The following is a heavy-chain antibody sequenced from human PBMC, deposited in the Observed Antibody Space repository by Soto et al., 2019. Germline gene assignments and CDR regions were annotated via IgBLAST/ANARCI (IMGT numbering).Heavy chain of an antibody. Sequence: GESLTLSCAPSGFTFSKYAMHWVRQAPGKGLEWLSLISFDGSNKYYADSVQGRFAVSRDNSKNTLYLQMNSLRADDAALYYCARDLRDSSGWFSPGFWGQGTLVTSPQ. CDR2: ISFDGSNK. CDR1: GFTFSKYA. D-gene: IGHD6-19*01. V-gene: IGHV3-30*09. J-gene: IGHJ4*02. CDR3: ARDLRDSSGWFSPGF.